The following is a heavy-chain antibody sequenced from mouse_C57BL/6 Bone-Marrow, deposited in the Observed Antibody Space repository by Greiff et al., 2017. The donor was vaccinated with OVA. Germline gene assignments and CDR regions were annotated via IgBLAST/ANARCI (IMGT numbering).Heavy chain of an antibody. Sequence: EVKLQESGPGMVKPSQSLSLTCTVTGYSITSGYDWHWIRHFPGNKLEWMGYISYSGSTNYNPSLKSRISITHDTSKNHFFLKLNSVTTEDTATYYCARERDYYGTTYYFDYWGQGTTLTVSS. V-gene: IGHV3-1*01. J-gene: IGHJ2*01. CDR2: ISYSGST. CDR1: GYSITSGYD. CDR3: ARERDYYGTTYYFDY. D-gene: IGHD1-1*01.